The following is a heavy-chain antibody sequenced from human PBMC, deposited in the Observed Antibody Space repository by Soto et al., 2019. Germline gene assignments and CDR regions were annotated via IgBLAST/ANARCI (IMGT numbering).Heavy chain of an antibody. Sequence: SETLSLTCTVSGGSISSYYWSWIRQPPGKGLEWIGYIYYSGSTYYNPSLKSRVTISVDTSKNQFSLKLSSVTAADTAMYYCARDMIVVVNSGKDYYYYYGMDVWGQGTTVTVSS. CDR1: GGSISSYY. CDR3: ARDMIVVVNSGKDYYYYYGMDV. D-gene: IGHD3-22*01. CDR2: IYYSGST. V-gene: IGHV4-59*01. J-gene: IGHJ6*02.